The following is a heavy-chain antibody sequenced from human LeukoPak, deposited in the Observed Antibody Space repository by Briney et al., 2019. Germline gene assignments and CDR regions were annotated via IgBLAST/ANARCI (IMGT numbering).Heavy chain of an antibody. CDR1: GSTFSSYG. J-gene: IGHJ4*02. V-gene: IGHV3-23*01. CDR3: AKRSSGYYYYFDY. D-gene: IGHD3-22*01. CDR2: ISGSGGST. Sequence: GRSLRLSCAASGSTFSSYGMNWVRQAPGKGLEWVSAISGSGGSTYYADSVKGRFTISRDNSKNTLYLQMNSLRAEDTAVYYCAKRSSGYYYYFDYWGQGTLVTVSS.